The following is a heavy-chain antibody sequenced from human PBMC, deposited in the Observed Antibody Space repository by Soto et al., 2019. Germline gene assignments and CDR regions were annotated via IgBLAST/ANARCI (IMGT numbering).Heavy chain of an antibody. CDR2: INPNSGGT. V-gene: IGHV1-2*04. Sequence: GASVKVSCKASGYTFTGYYMHWVRQAPGQGLEWMGWINPNSGGTNYAQKFQGWVTMTRDTSISTACMELSRLRSDDTAVYYCARERTIFGVPPDAFDIWGQGTMVTVSS. CDR1: GYTFTGYY. CDR3: ARERTIFGVPPDAFDI. J-gene: IGHJ3*02. D-gene: IGHD3-3*01.